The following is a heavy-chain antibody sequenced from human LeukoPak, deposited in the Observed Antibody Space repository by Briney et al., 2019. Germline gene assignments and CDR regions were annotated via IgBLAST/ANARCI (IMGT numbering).Heavy chain of an antibody. Sequence: SETLSLTCSVSGASISSSSNYWGWIRQPPGKGLEWIGSIYYSGSTYYNPSLRSRVTISVDTSKNQFSLKLTSVTAADTAVYYCAFICTSGSCYSVDYWGQETLVTVSS. J-gene: IGHJ4*02. V-gene: IGHV4-39*01. CDR1: GASISSSSNY. CDR3: AFICTSGSCYSVDY. CDR2: IYYSGST. D-gene: IGHD2-15*01.